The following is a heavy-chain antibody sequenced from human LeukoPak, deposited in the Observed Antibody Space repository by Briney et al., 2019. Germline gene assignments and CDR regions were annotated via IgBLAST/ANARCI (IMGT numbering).Heavy chain of an antibody. CDR1: GGSISSGGYY. Sequence: SQTLSLTCTVSGGSISSGGYYWSWIRQHPGKGLELIEYIYYSGSTYYNPSLKSRVTISVDPSKNQFSLKLSSVTVADTAVYYCGREGGARLGGGAFDIWGQGTMVTVSS. CDR2: IYYSGST. CDR3: GREGGARLGGGAFDI. D-gene: IGHD3-16*01. J-gene: IGHJ3*02. V-gene: IGHV4-31*03.